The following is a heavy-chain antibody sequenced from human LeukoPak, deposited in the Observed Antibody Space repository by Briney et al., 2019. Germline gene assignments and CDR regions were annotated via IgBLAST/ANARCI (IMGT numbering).Heavy chain of an antibody. D-gene: IGHD3-9*01. CDR3: ATHGNLPYYDILTGYWPGLFDH. Sequence: SETLSLTCTFSGGSVSTHYWSWIRQPPGKRLEWIGYIYYSGSTDYNPSLESRLTISLDTSKNHCSLKLSSVTAADTAVYYCATHGNLPYYDILTGYWPGLFDHWGQGTLVTVSS. CDR2: IYYSGST. CDR1: GGSVSTHY. V-gene: IGHV4-59*02. J-gene: IGHJ4*02.